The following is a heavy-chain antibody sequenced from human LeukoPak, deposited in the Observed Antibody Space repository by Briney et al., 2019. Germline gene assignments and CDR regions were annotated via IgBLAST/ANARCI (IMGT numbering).Heavy chain of an antibody. V-gene: IGHV3-30*18. CDR1: GFAFSSYG. J-gene: IGHJ4*02. CDR3: AKAPRPWVGGATGSRYYFDY. D-gene: IGHD1-26*01. CDR2: ISHDGSNK. Sequence: SGGSLRLSCVASGFAFSSYGMHWVRQAPGKGLEWVAVISHDGSNKYYADSVKGRFTISRDNSKNTLYLQMNSLRAEDTAVYYCAKAPRPWVGGATGSRYYFDYWGQGTLVTVSS.